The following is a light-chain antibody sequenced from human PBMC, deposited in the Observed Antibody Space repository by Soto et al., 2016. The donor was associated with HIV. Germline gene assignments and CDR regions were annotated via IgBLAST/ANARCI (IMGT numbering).Light chain of an antibody. Sequence: DIQLTQSPMSLSAFMRETVSITCRATQNIGTRLHWYQQKPGEAPKLLIYGASTLQSGVPSRFTGSGSGASFTLRIRTLQPEDPATYFCQQSDTPPYTFGPGDQGAHQT. CDR1: QNIGTR. V-gene: IGKV1-39*01. CDR3: QQSDTPPYT. CDR2: GAS. J-gene: IGKJ2*01.